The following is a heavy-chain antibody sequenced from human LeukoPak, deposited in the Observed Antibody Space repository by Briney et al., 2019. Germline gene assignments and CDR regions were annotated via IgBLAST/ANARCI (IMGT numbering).Heavy chain of an antibody. CDR2: IYSGGST. Sequence: PGGSLRLSCAASGFSVSSNYTTWLRQAPGKGLEWVSAIYSGGSTYYADSVKGRFTISRDNSKDTLYLQMNSLRAEDTAVYYCARGGSYYDYWGQGTLVTVSS. V-gene: IGHV3-53*01. D-gene: IGHD3-16*01. CDR1: GFSVSSNY. CDR3: ARGGSYYDY. J-gene: IGHJ4*02.